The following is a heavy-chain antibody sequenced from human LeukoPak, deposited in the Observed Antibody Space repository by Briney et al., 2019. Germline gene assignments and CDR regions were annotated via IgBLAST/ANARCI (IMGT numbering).Heavy chain of an antibody. V-gene: IGHV3-11*05. CDR1: GFSFKDYY. CDR2: ISSTSNYR. CDR3: ARDLRDCGGDCYLRYFDS. D-gene: IGHD2-21*02. J-gene: IGHJ4*02. Sequence: PGGSLRLSCAASGFSFKDYYMSWIRQAPGKGLEWISYISSTSNYRHYADSVRGRFTISRDNAKNSLYLQMDSLRAEDTAVYYCARDLRDCGGDCYLRYFDSWGQGALVTVSS.